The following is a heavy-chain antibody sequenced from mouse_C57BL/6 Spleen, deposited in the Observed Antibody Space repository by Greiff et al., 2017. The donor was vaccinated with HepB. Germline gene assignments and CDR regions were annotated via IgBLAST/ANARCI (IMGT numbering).Heavy chain of an antibody. J-gene: IGHJ1*03. CDR3: ARLVNWYFDV. CDR2: IDPSDSYT. CDR1: GYTFTSYW. Sequence: QVQLQQPGAELVMPGASVKLSCKASGYTFTSYWMHWVKQRPGQGLEWIGEIDPSDSYTNYNQKFKGKSTLTVDKSSSTAYMPLSSLTSEDAAVYYCARLVNWYFDVWGTGTTVTVSS. V-gene: IGHV1-69*01.